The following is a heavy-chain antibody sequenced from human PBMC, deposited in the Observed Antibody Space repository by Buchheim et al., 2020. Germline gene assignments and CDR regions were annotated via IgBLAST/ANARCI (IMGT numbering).Heavy chain of an antibody. CDR3: ARDPYYYGSGSYFNYYYGMDV. CDR2: IYHSGST. D-gene: IGHD3-10*01. CDR1: GYSISSGYY. V-gene: IGHV4-38-2*02. J-gene: IGHJ6*02. Sequence: QVQLQESGPGLVKPSETLSLTCTVSGYSISSGYYWGWIRQPPGKGLEWIGSIYHSGSTYYNPSLKSRVTISVDTAKHPFSLKLSSVTAADTAVYYCARDPYYYGSGSYFNYYYGMDVWGQGTT.